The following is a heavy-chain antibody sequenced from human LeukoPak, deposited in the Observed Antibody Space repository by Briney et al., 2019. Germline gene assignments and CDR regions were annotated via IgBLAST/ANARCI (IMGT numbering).Heavy chain of an antibody. V-gene: IGHV6-1*01. J-gene: IGHJ2*01. CDR2: TFYTSKWNN. CDR1: GDSVSSNSAS. D-gene: IGHD6-19*01. CDR3: ARENYSSGWSHWYFDL. Sequence: SGPTLVKPSQTLSLTCAISGDSVSSNSASWNWFRQSPSRGLEWLGRTFYTSKWNNDYAVSVKSRITINPDTSKNHFSLQLNSVTPEDTAVYYCARENYSSGWSHWYFDLWGRGTLVTVSS.